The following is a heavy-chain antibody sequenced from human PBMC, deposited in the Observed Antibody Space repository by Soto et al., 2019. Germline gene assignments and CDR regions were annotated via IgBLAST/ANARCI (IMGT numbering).Heavy chain of an antibody. J-gene: IGHJ4*02. CDR3: ARGIYLGARGYYLDF. CDR1: GDSIRNRNYY. Sequence: SETLSLTCTVSGDSIRNRNYYWGWIRQPPGKGLEWIVSRYDDGSTFYNPSLKSRVTISVDTSKKQLSLKVASVTAADTAVYYCARGIYLGARGYYLDFWGQGTLVTVSS. CDR2: RYDDGST. D-gene: IGHD3-22*01. V-gene: IGHV4-39*01.